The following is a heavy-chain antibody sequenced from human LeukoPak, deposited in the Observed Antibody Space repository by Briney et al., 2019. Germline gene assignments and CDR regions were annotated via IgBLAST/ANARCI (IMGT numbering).Heavy chain of an antibody. CDR1: GYIFTSYW. Sequence: GESLKISCKGSGYIFTSYWIGWVRQMPGKGLEWMGIIYPGDSDTRYSPSFQGQVTISADKSISTAYLQWSSLKASDTAMYYCARLTSVVVVAATHFDYWGQGTLVTVSS. CDR2: IYPGDSDT. J-gene: IGHJ4*02. D-gene: IGHD2-15*01. CDR3: ARLTSVVVVAATHFDY. V-gene: IGHV5-51*01.